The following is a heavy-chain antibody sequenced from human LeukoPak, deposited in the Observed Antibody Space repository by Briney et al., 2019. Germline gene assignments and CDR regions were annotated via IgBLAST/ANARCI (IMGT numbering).Heavy chain of an antibody. D-gene: IGHD1-26*01. J-gene: IGHJ2*01. Sequence: GGSLRLSCAASGFTFSSHGMSWVRQTPGKGLEWVSSISTSGDGTVYADSVKGRVTISRDNSKNTLYLQMNSLRAEDTAVYSCAKNLLGSGAYSWYFDLWGRGTLITVSS. CDR3: AKNLLGSGAYSWYFDL. V-gene: IGHV3-23*01. CDR2: ISTSGDGT. CDR1: GFTFSSHG.